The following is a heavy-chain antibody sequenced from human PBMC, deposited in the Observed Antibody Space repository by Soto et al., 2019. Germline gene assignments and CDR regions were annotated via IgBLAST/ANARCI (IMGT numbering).Heavy chain of an antibody. CDR2: IYPGDSDT. V-gene: IGHV5-51*01. Sequence: GESLKISCKGSGYSFTSYWIGWVRQMPGKGLEWMGIIYPGDSDTRYSPSFQGQVTTSADKSISTAFLQWSSLKASDTAMYFCARHVPPNVVPAAIYKGVGLAPDYWVQGTLVTVSS. D-gene: IGHD2-2*01. J-gene: IGHJ4*02. CDR1: GYSFTSYW. CDR3: ARHVPPNVVPAAIYKGVGLAPDY.